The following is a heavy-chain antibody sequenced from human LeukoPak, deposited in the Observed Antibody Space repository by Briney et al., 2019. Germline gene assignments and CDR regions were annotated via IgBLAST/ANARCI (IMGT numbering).Heavy chain of an antibody. CDR3: ARAPGFRMRSYFDY. V-gene: IGHV4-39*07. CDR2: IYYSGST. CDR1: GGSISSSSYY. D-gene: IGHD1-14*01. Sequence: SSQTLSLTCTVSGGSISSSSYYWGWIRQPPGKGLEWIGSIYYSGSTYYNPSLKSRVTISVDTSKNQFSLKLSSVTAADTAVYYCARAPGFRMRSYFDYWGQGTLVTVSS. J-gene: IGHJ4*02.